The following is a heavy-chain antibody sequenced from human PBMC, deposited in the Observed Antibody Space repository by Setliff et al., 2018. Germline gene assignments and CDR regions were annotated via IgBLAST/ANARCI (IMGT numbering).Heavy chain of an antibody. V-gene: IGHV4-4*07. J-gene: IGHJ6*03. CDR2: IYIGGSA. Sequence: PSETLSLTCTVSGGSISSYYWSWIRQPAGKGLEWIGHIYIGGSANYNPSLKSRVTMSIDTSKNRFSLKLNSVTAADMAVYYCAREQWLDPPGYYYMDVWAKGTKVTVSS. D-gene: IGHD6-19*01. CDR3: AREQWLDPPGYYYMDV. CDR1: GGSISSYY.